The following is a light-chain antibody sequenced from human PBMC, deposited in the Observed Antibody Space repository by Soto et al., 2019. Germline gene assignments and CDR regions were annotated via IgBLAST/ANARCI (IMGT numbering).Light chain of an antibody. CDR3: SSYTSTNALV. CDR1: GSDVGGYNY. CDR2: DVN. V-gene: IGLV2-14*03. J-gene: IGLJ1*01. Sequence: QSALTQPASVSGSPGQSITVSCTGTGSDVGGYNYVSWYQHYPGQAPKLMIYDVNNRPSGVSNRFSGSKSGNTASLTISGRQVEDEADYYCSSYTSTNALVFGVGTKVTGL.